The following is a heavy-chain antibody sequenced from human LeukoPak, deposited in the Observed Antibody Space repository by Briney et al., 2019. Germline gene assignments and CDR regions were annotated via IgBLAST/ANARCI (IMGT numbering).Heavy chain of an antibody. V-gene: IGHV3-21*01. CDR1: GFSFSSYS. CDR3: ASSGYSYGPAAYYFDY. J-gene: IGHJ4*02. Sequence: GGSLRLSCAASGFSFSSYSMNWVRQAPGKGLEWVSSISSGRSFTYYGDSVKGRFSISRDNAKNSLYLQMNSLRAEDTAVYYCASSGYSYGPAAYYFDYWGQGTLVTVSS. CDR2: ISSGRSFT. D-gene: IGHD5-18*01.